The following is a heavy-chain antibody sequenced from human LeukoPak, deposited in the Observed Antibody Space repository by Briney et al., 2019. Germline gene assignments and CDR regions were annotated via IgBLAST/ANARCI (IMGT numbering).Heavy chain of an antibody. Sequence: LETLSLTCTVSGGSISSSPYYWGWIRQPPGKGLEWIGSIYDSGSTYDNPSLKSRVSISVDTSKNEFSLKLRSVTAADTAVYYCVRGAGWYDAEYFQHWGQGTLVIVSS. CDR3: VRGAGWYDAEYFQH. V-gene: IGHV4-39*07. D-gene: IGHD6-19*01. J-gene: IGHJ1*01. CDR2: IYDSGST. CDR1: GGSISSSPYY.